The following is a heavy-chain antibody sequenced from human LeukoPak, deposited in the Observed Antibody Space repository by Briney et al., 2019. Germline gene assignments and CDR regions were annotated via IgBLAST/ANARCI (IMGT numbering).Heavy chain of an antibody. D-gene: IGHD3-10*01. CDR2: IRYDGSNK. CDR1: GFTFSSYG. J-gene: IGHJ5*02. Sequence: GGSLRLSCAASGFTFSSYGMHWVRQTPGKGLEWVAFIRYDGSNKYYADSVKGRFTISRDNSKNTLYLQMNSLRAEDTAVYYCAKDLGRITMVRGVPFDPWGQGTPVTVSS. CDR3: AKDLGRITMVRGVPFDP. V-gene: IGHV3-30*02.